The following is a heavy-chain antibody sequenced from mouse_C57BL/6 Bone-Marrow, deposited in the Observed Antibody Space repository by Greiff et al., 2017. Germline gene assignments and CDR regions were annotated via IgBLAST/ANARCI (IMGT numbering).Heavy chain of an antibody. CDR2: FYPRSGNT. CDR3: AIIYYGNYGAY. CDR1: GYTFTSYG. J-gene: IGHJ3*01. V-gene: IGHV1-81*01. Sequence: LVESGAELARPGASVKPSCKAFGYTFTSYGLSWVKQRPGQGLEWIGEFYPRSGNTYYNEKFKGKATLTADKSSSTAYMELRSLTSEDSAVYFCAIIYYGNYGAYWGQGALVTVSA. D-gene: IGHD2-1*01.